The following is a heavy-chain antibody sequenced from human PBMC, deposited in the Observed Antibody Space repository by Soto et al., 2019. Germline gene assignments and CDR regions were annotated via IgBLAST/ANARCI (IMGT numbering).Heavy chain of an antibody. J-gene: IGHJ6*02. D-gene: IGHD3-3*01. CDR1: GFTFSSYA. CDR2: ISGSGGST. V-gene: IGHV3-23*01. Sequence: GGSLRLSCAASGFTFSSYAMSWVRQAPGKGLEWVSAISGSGGSTYYADSVKGRFTISRDNSKNTLYLQMNSLRAEDTAVYYCARGARYDFWSGYYTPYFYYGMDVWGQGTTVTVSS. CDR3: ARGARYDFWSGYYTPYFYYGMDV.